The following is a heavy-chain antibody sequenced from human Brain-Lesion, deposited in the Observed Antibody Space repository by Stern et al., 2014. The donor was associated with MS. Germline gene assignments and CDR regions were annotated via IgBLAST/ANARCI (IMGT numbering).Heavy chain of an antibody. J-gene: IGHJ4*02. D-gene: IGHD1-26*01. Sequence: VQLVESGAEVKKPGASVRVSCKVSGYTLTELSMHWVRQAPRKGFEWMGGFDPEDGETIYAQKFQDRVTMTEDTSTDTAYMELSSLRSEDTAVYYCATLSPGAGGNYYRHFDYWGQGTLVTVSS. CDR1: GYTLTELS. V-gene: IGHV1-24*01. CDR2: FDPEDGET. CDR3: ATLSPGAGGNYYRHFDY.